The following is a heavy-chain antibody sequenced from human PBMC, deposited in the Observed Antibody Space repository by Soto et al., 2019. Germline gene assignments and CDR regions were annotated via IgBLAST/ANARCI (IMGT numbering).Heavy chain of an antibody. CDR3: ARHPPGVVLWFGDY. Sequence: PGESLKISCQGSGCSFTNYWITWVRQMPGKGLEWMGRIDPSDSYINYSPSFQGHVTFSSDKSISTAYLQWSSLEASDTAIYYCARHPPGVVLWFGDYWGQGTPVTVSS. D-gene: IGHD3-10*01. CDR2: IDPSDSYI. CDR1: GCSFTNYW. V-gene: IGHV5-10-1*01. J-gene: IGHJ4*02.